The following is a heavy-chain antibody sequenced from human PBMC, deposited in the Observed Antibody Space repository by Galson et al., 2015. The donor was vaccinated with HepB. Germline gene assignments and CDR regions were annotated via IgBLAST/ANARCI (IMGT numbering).Heavy chain of an antibody. D-gene: IGHD3-16*01. CDR3: ARGRFRLDV. V-gene: IGHV3-53*04. Sequence: CAVSGFIVKTNYINWVRQAPGKGLEWVSIIYSDGTTYFADTVKGRFTISRSNSENTLFLQLNDLRPEDTARYYCARGRFRLDVWGHGTTVTVA. CDR1: GFIVKTNY. J-gene: IGHJ6*02. CDR2: IYSDGTT.